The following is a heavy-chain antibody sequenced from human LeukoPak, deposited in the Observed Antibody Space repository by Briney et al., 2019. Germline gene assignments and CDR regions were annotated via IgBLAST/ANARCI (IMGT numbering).Heavy chain of an antibody. CDR1: GYTFTGYY. CDR3: ARGGRMQRWLYYRYDAFDI. J-gene: IGHJ3*02. D-gene: IGHD6-19*01. Sequence: GASVKVSCKASGYTFTGYYMHWVRQAPGQGLEWMGWINPNSGGTNYAQKFQGRVTMTRDTSISTAYMELSRLRSDDTAVYYCARGGRMQRWLYYRYDAFDIRGQGTMVTVSS. V-gene: IGHV1-2*02. CDR2: INPNSGGT.